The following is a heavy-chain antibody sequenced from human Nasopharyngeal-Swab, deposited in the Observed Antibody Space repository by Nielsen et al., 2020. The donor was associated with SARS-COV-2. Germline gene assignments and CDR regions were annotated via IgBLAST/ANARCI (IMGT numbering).Heavy chain of an antibody. V-gene: IGHV1-69*06. D-gene: IGHD3-10*01. CDR3: ASLRGKVRGGARGAFDI. J-gene: IGHJ3*02. CDR1: AGTFSSYA. Sequence: SVQVSSKASAGTFSSYAISWVRHAPAQGLEWMGGIIPIFGTANYAQKFQGRVTITADKSTSTAYMELSSLRSEDTAVYYCASLRGKVRGGARGAFDIWGQGTMVTVSS. CDR2: IIPIFGTA.